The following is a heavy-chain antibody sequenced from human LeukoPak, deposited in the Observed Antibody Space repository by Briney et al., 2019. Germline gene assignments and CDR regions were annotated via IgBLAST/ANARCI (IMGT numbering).Heavy chain of an antibody. V-gene: IGHV1-69*13. Sequence: ASVKVSCKASGGTFSSYAISWVRQAPGQGLEWMGGIIPIFGTANYAQKFQGRVTITADESTSTAYMELSSLRSEDTAVYYCAREGYCSSTSCYLFDPWGQGTLVTVSS. J-gene: IGHJ5*02. CDR1: GGTFSSYA. D-gene: IGHD2-2*01. CDR3: AREGYCSSTSCYLFDP. CDR2: IIPIFGTA.